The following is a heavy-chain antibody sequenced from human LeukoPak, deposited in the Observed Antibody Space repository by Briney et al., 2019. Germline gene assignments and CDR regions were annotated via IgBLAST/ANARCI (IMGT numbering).Heavy chain of an antibody. CDR2: INPNNGGT. Sequence: ASVKVSCKASGYTFTGYYMHWVRQAPGQGLEWMGWINPNNGGTNYAQKFQGRVTMTRDTSISTAYMELSRLRSDDTAVYYCARQNIVGATSRFDPWGQGTLVTVSS. D-gene: IGHD1-26*01. CDR1: GYTFTGYY. J-gene: IGHJ5*02. CDR3: ARQNIVGATSRFDP. V-gene: IGHV1-2*02.